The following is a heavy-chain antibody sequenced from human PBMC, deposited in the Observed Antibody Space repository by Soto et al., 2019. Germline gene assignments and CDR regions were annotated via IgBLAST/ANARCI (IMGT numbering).Heavy chain of an antibody. J-gene: IGHJ5*02. CDR2: IWYNGSNR. Sequence: QVQLEESGGGVVQPGRSLRLSCAASGFTFSSHGMHWVRQAPGKGLEWVAVIWYNGSNRNYADSVKGRFTISRDNSKNTVYLQMNSLRVEDTAVYYCAAGDCSGGSCFSLDPWGQGTLVTVSS. CDR3: AAGDCSGGSCFSLDP. V-gene: IGHV3-33*01. CDR1: GFTFSSHG. D-gene: IGHD2-15*01.